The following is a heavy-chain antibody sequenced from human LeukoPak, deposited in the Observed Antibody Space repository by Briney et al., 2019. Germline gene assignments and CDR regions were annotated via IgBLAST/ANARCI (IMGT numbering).Heavy chain of an antibody. CDR1: GYTFTSYG. J-gene: IGHJ3*02. CDR3: ASSVGATWTGDAFDI. D-gene: IGHD1-26*01. V-gene: IGHV1-18*01. CDR2: ISAYNGNT. Sequence: ASVKVSCKASGYTFTSYGISWVRQSPGQGLEWMGWISAYNGNTIYAQKLQGRVTMTTDTSTSTAYMELRSLRSDDTAVYYCASSVGATWTGDAFDIWGQGTMVTVSS.